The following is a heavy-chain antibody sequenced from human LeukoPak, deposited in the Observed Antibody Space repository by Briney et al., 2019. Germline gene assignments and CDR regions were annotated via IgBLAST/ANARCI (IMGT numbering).Heavy chain of an antibody. Sequence: SGGSLRLSCAASGFTFSSYAMSWVRQAPGKGLEWVSAISGSGGSTYYADSVKGRFTISRDNSKSTLYLQMNSLRAEDTAVYYCAKDYGDSPETSDFDYWGQGTLVTVSS. D-gene: IGHD4-17*01. V-gene: IGHV3-23*01. J-gene: IGHJ4*02. CDR1: GFTFSSYA. CDR3: AKDYGDSPETSDFDY. CDR2: ISGSGGST.